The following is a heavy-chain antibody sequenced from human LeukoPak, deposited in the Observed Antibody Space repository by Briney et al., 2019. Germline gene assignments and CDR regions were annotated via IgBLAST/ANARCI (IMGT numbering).Heavy chain of an antibody. D-gene: IGHD1-7*01. CDR3: VSAWGTTDDY. V-gene: IGHV3-74*01. CDR1: GFTFRNYW. Sequence: GGTLRLSCAASGFTFRNYWMHWVRQAPGEGLVWVSCIKNDGSTTNYADSVNGRFTFSRDHAKNTLYLQLNSLRAQDTAVYYCVSAWGTTDDYWGQGTLVTVSS. J-gene: IGHJ4*02. CDR2: IKNDGSTT.